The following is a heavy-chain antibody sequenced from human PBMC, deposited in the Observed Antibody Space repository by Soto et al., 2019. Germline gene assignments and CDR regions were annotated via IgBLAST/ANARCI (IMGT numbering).Heavy chain of an antibody. V-gene: IGHV1-58*01. CDR3: AAERYFDWLAHYYYYGMDV. CDR1: GFTFTSSA. Sequence: SVKVSCKASGFTFTSSAVQWVRQARGQRLERIGWIVVGSCNTNYAQKFQERDTITRDMSTSTAFMELSRLRSEDTAVYYFAAERYFDWLAHYYYYGMDVWGQGTTVTVSS. CDR2: IVVGSCNT. J-gene: IGHJ6*02. D-gene: IGHD3-9*01.